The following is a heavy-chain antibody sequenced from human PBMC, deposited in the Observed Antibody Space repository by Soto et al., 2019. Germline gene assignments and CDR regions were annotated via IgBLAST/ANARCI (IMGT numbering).Heavy chain of an antibody. J-gene: IGHJ5*02. CDR1: GYTFTSYY. Sequence: ASVKVSCKASGYTFTSYYMHWVRQAPGQGLEWMGIINPSGGSTSYAQKFQGRVTMTRDTSTSTVYMELSSLRSEDTAVYYCAREGAAAAGKGWFDPWGQGTLVTVSS. CDR2: INPSGGST. CDR3: AREGAAAAGKGWFDP. V-gene: IGHV1-46*01. D-gene: IGHD6-13*01.